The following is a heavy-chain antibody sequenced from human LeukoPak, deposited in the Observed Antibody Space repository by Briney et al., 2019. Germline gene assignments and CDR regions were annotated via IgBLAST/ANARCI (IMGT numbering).Heavy chain of an antibody. CDR1: GYTFTIYD. V-gene: IGHV1-8*01. J-gene: IGHJ6*03. Sequence: ASVTVSCKASGYTFTIYDINWVRQAPGQGVEWMGWMNPNRGNTGYAQKFQGRVTITRNTAISTAYTELSSLRSEDTAVYYCARGPPPTGTTDSYYYYYYMDVWGKGTTVTVSS. D-gene: IGHD1-7*01. CDR3: ARGPPPTGTTDSYYYYYYMDV. CDR2: MNPNRGNT.